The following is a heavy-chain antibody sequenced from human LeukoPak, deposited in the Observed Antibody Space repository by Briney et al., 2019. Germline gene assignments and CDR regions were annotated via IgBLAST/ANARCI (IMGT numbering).Heavy chain of an antibody. V-gene: IGHV4-59*08. CDR3: ARLHDYGDYRIDY. J-gene: IGHJ4*02. CDR2: IYYSGST. Sequence: SETLSLTCTVSGGSISSYYWGWIRQPPGKGLEWIGYIYYSGSTNYNPSLKSRVTISVDTSKNQFSLKLSSVTAADTAVYYCARLHDYGDYRIDYWGQGTLVTVSS. CDR1: GGSISSYY. D-gene: IGHD4-17*01.